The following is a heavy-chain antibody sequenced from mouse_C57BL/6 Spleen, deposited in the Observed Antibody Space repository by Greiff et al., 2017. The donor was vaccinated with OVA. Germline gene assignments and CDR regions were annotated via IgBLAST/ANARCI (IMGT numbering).Heavy chain of an antibody. CDR3: ARRDYYGSSFDY. CDR1: GFTFSSYG. Sequence: EVQGVESGGDLVKPGGSLKLSCAASGFTFSSYGMSWVRQTPDKRLEWVATISSGGSYTYYPDSVTGRFTISRDNAKNTLYLQMSSLKSEDTAMYYCARRDYYGSSFDYWGQGTTLTVSS. CDR2: ISSGGSYT. V-gene: IGHV5-6*01. D-gene: IGHD1-1*01. J-gene: IGHJ2*01.